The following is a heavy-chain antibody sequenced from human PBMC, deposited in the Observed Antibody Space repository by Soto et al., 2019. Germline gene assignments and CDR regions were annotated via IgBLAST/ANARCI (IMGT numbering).Heavy chain of an antibody. Sequence: QVKLVQSGAEVKKPGASVKVSCKASGYTFTRYDINWVRQATGQGLEWMGWMNPNSGNTGYAQKFQGRVTMTRNTSISTAYMELSSLRSEDTAVYYCARGYCSSTRCLYYYYYYGMDVWGQGTTVTVSS. D-gene: IGHD2-2*01. V-gene: IGHV1-8*01. CDR1: GYTFTRYD. J-gene: IGHJ6*02. CDR3: ARGYCSSTRCLYYYYYYGMDV. CDR2: MNPNSGNT.